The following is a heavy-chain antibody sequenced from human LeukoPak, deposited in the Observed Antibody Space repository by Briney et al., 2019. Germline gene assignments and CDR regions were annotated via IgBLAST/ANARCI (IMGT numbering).Heavy chain of an antibody. Sequence: ASVKVSCKASGYTFTGYYMHWMRQAPGQGLEWMGWINPNSGGTNYAQKFQGRVTMTRDTSISTAYMELSRLRSDDTAVYYCARAAPGIAAASDAFDIWGQGTMVTVSS. J-gene: IGHJ3*02. CDR3: ARAAPGIAAASDAFDI. CDR2: INPNSGGT. V-gene: IGHV1-2*02. CDR1: GYTFTGYY. D-gene: IGHD6-13*01.